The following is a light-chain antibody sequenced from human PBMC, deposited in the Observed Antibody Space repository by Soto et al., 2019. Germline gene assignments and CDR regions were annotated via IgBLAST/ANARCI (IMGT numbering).Light chain of an antibody. CDR2: EVT. J-gene: IGLJ2*01. Sequence: QSALTQPASVSGSPGQSITISCTGTSSDVGGYNYVSWYQHHPGKAPKLMIYEVTQRPSGVSHRLYGSKSGNTASLTISGLQAEDEAAYYCSSLTSTNTLVFGGGTKLTVL. CDR3: SSLTSTNTLV. V-gene: IGLV2-14*01. CDR1: SSDVGGYNY.